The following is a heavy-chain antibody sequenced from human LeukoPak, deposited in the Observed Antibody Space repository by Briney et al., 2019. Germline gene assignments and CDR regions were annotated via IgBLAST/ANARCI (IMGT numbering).Heavy chain of an antibody. Sequence: SETLSLTCTVSGVSVSSGSYYWSWIRQPPGKGLEWIGYIYYSGSTNYNPSLKSRVTISVDTSKNQFSLKLSSVTAADTAVYYCARTSRADSLLSYYYYMDVWGKGTTVTVSS. V-gene: IGHV4-61*01. CDR3: ARTSRADSLLSYYYYMDV. CDR2: IYYSGST. CDR1: GVSVSSGSYY. J-gene: IGHJ6*03. D-gene: IGHD2-21*01.